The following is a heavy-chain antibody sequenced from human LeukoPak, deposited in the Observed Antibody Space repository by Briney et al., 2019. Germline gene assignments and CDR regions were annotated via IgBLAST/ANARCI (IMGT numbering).Heavy chain of an antibody. D-gene: IGHD3-10*01. V-gene: IGHV1-46*01. CDR1: GYTFTSYY. Sequence: ASVKVSCKASGYTFTSYYMHWVRQAPGQGLEWMGIINPSGGSTSYAQKFRGRVTMTRDTSTSTVYMELSSLRSEDTAVYYCARDRVVRGVIKYWFDPWGQGTLVTVSS. CDR2: INPSGGST. J-gene: IGHJ5*02. CDR3: ARDRVVRGVIKYWFDP.